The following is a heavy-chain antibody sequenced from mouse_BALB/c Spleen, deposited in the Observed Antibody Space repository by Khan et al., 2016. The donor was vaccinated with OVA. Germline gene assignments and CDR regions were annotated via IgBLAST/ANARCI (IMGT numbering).Heavy chain of an antibody. CDR2: IDPASAKN. CDR3: SAGDIVL. J-gene: IGHJ2*01. Sequence: AQLQQSGAELARPGASVKLSCTASGFIIQDYYIHWVKQRPEQGLEWIGWIDPASAKNDYSPKFQGKAILAADTYSHTAYLHLTRLKSEDTAVYYGSAGDIVLWGQGTTLTVSS. V-gene: IGHV14-4*02. CDR1: GFIIQDYY.